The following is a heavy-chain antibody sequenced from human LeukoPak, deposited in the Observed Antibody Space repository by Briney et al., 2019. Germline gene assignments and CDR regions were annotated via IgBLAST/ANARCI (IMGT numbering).Heavy chain of an antibody. CDR1: GFTFSSYS. V-gene: IGHV3-20*04. CDR2: INWNGGST. Sequence: PGGSLRLSCAASGFTFSSYSMSWVRQAPGKGLEWVSGINWNGGSTGYADSVKGRFAISRDNAKNSLYLQMNSLRAEDTALYYCARARYGTGPYYYYYMDVWGKGTTVTVSS. CDR3: ARARYGTGPYYYYYMDV. J-gene: IGHJ6*03. D-gene: IGHD1-1*01.